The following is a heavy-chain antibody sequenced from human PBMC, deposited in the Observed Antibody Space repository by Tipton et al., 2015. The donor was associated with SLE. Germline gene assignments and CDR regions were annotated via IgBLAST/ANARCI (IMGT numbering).Heavy chain of an antibody. J-gene: IGHJ4*02. CDR2: IFYDGST. Sequence: TLSLTCTVSGGSISSSSYYWAWIRQPPGEGLQSLGGIFYDGSTYYNPSLKSRVTISADTSKNQFSLRLNSVTAADTAVYYCARQLGLYSGYDYWGQGTLVTVSS. V-gene: IGHV4-39*01. D-gene: IGHD5-12*01. CDR1: GGSISSSSYY. CDR3: ARQLGLYSGYDY.